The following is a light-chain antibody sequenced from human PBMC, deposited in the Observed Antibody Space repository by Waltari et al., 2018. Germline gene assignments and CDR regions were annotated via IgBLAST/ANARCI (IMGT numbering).Light chain of an antibody. Sequence: QSALTQPASVSGSPGQSITISCTGSNSDVGGYNLVSWYQQYPGKAPKLMIYEVIKRPSLVSNRFSGSKSGDTASLTISGLQAEDEADYYCCSYAGRRWIFGGGTKLTVL. CDR3: CSYAGRRWI. V-gene: IGLV2-23*02. CDR1: NSDVGGYNL. J-gene: IGLJ3*02. CDR2: EVI.